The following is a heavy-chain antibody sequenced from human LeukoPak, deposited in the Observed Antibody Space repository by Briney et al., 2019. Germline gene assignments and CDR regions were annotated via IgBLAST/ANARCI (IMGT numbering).Heavy chain of an antibody. CDR2: ISGGSGAYT. Sequence: QVGGSLRLSCVASGFTCGDYSVSWVRQAPEKGLEWVSSISGGSGAYTDYADSVQGRFTISRDNSKNTLYLQMNRLTAEDTAVYYCAKRAFRESGTHDYWGQGTLVTVSS. V-gene: IGHV3-23*01. J-gene: IGHJ4*02. D-gene: IGHD3-10*01. CDR3: AKRAFRESGTHDY. CDR1: GFTCGDYS.